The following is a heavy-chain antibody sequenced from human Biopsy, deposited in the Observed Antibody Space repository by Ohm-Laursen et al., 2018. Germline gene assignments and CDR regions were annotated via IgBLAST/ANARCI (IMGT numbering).Heavy chain of an antibody. J-gene: IGHJ4*02. D-gene: IGHD4-17*01. CDR3: GNEVYGRDY. Sequence: TLSLTWVVFGRTFSDYRWTWIRQPPGKGLEWIGQINQSGSTNSNPSLKSRVTISADASKYEFSLRLTSVTAADTAVYFCGNEVYGRDYWGLGAQVTVSS. CDR1: GRTFSDYR. CDR2: INQSGST. V-gene: IGHV4-34*08.